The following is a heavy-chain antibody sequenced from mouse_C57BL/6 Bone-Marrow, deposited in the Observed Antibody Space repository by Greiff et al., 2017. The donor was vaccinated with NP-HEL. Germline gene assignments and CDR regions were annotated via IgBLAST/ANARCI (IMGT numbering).Heavy chain of an antibody. CDR3: ARRRSKEYYWYFDV. Sequence: EVKLMESGGGLVQPGGSLKLSCAASGFTFSDYGMAWVRQAPRKGPEWVAFISNLAYSIYYADTVTGRFTLSRENAKNTLYLEMSSLRAEDTAMYYCARRRSKEYYWYFDVWGAGTTVTVSS. D-gene: IGHD1-3*01. CDR2: ISNLAYSI. CDR1: GFTFSDYG. J-gene: IGHJ1*01. V-gene: IGHV5-15*01.